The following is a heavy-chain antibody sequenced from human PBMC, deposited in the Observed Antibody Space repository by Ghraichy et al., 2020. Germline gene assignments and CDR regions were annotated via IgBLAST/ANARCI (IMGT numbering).Heavy chain of an antibody. J-gene: IGHJ3*02. D-gene: IGHD3-22*01. CDR1: GFTFSSYA. CDR2: ISGSGGST. CDR3: AKDRTYYSDSSGYHTHDAFDI. V-gene: IGHV3-23*01. Sequence: GSLRLSCAASGFTFSSYAMSWVRQAPGKGLEWVSAISGSGGSTYYADSVKGRFTISRDNSKNTLYLQMNSLRAEDTAVYYCAKDRTYYSDSSGYHTHDAFDIWGQGTMVTVSS.